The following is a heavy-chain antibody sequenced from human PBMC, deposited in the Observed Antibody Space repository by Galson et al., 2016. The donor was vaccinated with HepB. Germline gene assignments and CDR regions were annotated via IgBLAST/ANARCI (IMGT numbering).Heavy chain of an antibody. CDR2: ISTHNGNT. V-gene: IGHV1-18*04. CDR3: ARRMTSLDLDRAFAYSYMDD. D-gene: IGHD2/OR15-2a*01. CDR1: DYTFSNYA. J-gene: IGHJ6*03. Sequence: SVKVSCKASDYTFSNYAIIWVRQAPGQGLEWMGGISTHNGNTDYAQKFQGRVTMTTDRSTSTVYMEMWNLRSDDTAVYYCARRMTSLDLDRAFAYSYMDDWGKGTTVIVSS.